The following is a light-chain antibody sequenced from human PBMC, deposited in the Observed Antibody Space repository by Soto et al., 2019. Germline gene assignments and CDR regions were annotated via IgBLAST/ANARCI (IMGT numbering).Light chain of an antibody. CDR3: QQSNDWPKP. Sequence: EIVMTQSPATLSVSPGETATLSCRASQSVSSNLAWYQQKPGPAPRLLISDASTRAAGLPARFSGSEAGTEFTLTLSSLQSEDFAVYFCQQSNDWPKPFGQGTQVEIK. CDR1: QSVSSN. J-gene: IGKJ1*01. CDR2: DAS. V-gene: IGKV3-15*01.